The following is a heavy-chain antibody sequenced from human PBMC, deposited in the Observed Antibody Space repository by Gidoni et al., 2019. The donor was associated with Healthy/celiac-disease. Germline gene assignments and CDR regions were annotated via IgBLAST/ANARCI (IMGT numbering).Heavy chain of an antibody. V-gene: IGHV1-2*02. CDR2: INPNSGGT. CDR1: GYTFTGHY. J-gene: IGHJ5*02. D-gene: IGHD3-3*01. Sequence: QLQLVQSGAEVKNPGASVTVSCKASGYTFTGHYMHWVRQAPGQGLEWMGWINPNSGGTNYAQKFQGRVTMTRDTSISTAYMELSRLRSDDTAVYYCARVCCGVVIMTYNWFDPWGQGTLVTVSS. CDR3: ARVCCGVVIMTYNWFDP.